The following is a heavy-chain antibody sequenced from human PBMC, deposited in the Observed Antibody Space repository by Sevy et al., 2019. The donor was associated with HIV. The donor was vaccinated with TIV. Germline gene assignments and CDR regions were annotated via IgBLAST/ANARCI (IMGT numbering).Heavy chain of an antibody. Sequence: SETLSLTCTVSGGSISTYYWSWIRQPPGKGLEYIGYIYYTGSTNYNPSLKSRVTISVYTPKNQFSLKLRSVTAVDTAVYYCARAPPVRSGDDSLNWFDPWGQGTLVTVSS. CDR1: GGSISTYY. CDR2: IYYTGST. CDR3: ARAPPVRSGDDSLNWFDP. V-gene: IGHV4-59*01. J-gene: IGHJ5*02. D-gene: IGHD5-12*01.